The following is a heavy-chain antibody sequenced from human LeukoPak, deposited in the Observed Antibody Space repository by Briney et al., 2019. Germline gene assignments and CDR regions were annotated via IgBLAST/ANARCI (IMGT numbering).Heavy chain of an antibody. J-gene: IGHJ5*02. CDR2: IYYSGST. CDR1: GGSISSSSYH. Sequence: SETLSLTCTVSGGSISSSSYHWGWIPQPPGKGLECIGSIYYSGSTYYNPSLKSRVTISVDTSKNQFSLKLSSVTAADTAVYYCAREFGVNWFDPWGQGTLVTVSS. V-gene: IGHV4-39*02. D-gene: IGHD3-10*01. CDR3: AREFGVNWFDP.